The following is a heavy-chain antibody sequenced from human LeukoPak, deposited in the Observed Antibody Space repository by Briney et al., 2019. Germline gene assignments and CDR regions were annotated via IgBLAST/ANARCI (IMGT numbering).Heavy chain of an antibody. J-gene: IGHJ4*02. V-gene: IGHV4-39*01. CDR1: GASISSSSYY. D-gene: IGHD5-24*01. CDR3: ARGGQEGYNYPYFDS. CDR2: IHYTGST. Sequence: SETLSLTCSVSGASISSSSYYWGWIRQPPGKGLERIGSIHYTGSTYYNPSLKSRVTISVDTSKNQFSLKLSSVTAADTAVYYCARGGQEGYNYPYFDSWDQGTLVTVSS.